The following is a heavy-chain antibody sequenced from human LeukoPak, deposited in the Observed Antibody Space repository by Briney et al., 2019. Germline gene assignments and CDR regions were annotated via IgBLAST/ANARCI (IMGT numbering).Heavy chain of an antibody. CDR3: ARAWGEYSGYDYGYYYYGMDV. V-gene: IGHV3-21*01. D-gene: IGHD5-12*01. Sequence: GGSLRLSCAASGFTFSSYSMNWVRQALGKGLEWVSSISSSSSYIYYADSVKGRFTISRDNAKNSLYLQMNSLRAEDTAVYYCARAWGEYSGYDYGYYYYGMDVWGQGTTVTVSS. J-gene: IGHJ6*02. CDR2: ISSSSSYI. CDR1: GFTFSSYS.